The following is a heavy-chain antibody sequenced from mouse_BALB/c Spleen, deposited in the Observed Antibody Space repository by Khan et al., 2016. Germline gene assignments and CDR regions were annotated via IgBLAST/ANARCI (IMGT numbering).Heavy chain of an antibody. D-gene: IGHD6-1*01. Sequence: EVQLLESGPGLVKPSQSLSLTCTVTGFSITSDYACYCIRQPPGNKLEWMGYISYSGSTSHNPSLKSRISITRDKSKNQTFLRLNSATTEDTATSYRASELGWFAYWGQGTLVTVAA. CDR1: GFSITSDYA. CDR2: ISYSGST. J-gene: IGHJ3*01. V-gene: IGHV3-2*02. CDR3: ASELGWFAY.